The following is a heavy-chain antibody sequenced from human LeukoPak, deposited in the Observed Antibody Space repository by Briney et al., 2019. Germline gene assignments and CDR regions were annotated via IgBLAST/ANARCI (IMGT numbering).Heavy chain of an antibody. CDR1: GFTFSSYE. J-gene: IGHJ4*02. CDR3: AKGTSIAARPCYFDY. CDR2: VSGSGGST. D-gene: IGHD6-6*01. Sequence: QPGGSLRLSCAASGFTFSSYEMNWVRQAPGKGLEWVSAVSGSGGSTYYADSVKGRFTISRDNSKNTLYLQMNSLRAEDTAVYYCAKGTSIAARPCYFDYWGQGTLVTVSS. V-gene: IGHV3-23*01.